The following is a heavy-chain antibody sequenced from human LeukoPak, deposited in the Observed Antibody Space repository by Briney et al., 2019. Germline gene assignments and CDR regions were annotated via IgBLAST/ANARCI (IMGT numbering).Heavy chain of an antibody. V-gene: IGHV3-30*04. J-gene: IGHJ4*02. CDR2: ISYDGSNK. CDR3: ARTVIVATSGGFDY. CDR1: GFTFSSYA. Sequence: GGSLRLPCAASGFTFSSYAMHWVRQAPGKGLEWVAVISYDGSNKYYADSVKGRFTISRDNSKNTLYLQMNSLRAEDTAVYYCARTVIVATSGGFDYWGQGTLVTVSS. D-gene: IGHD5-12*01.